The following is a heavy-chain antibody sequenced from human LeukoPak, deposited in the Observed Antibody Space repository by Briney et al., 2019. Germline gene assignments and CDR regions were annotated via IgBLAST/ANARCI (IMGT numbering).Heavy chain of an antibody. CDR3: ARTARHLDY. CDR2: ISGSGTDI. CDR1: GFTFSSYG. V-gene: IGHV3-21*05. D-gene: IGHD5-18*01. Sequence: GGSLRLSCAASGFTFSSYGMSWIRQAPGKGLECLSYISGSGTDINYADSVRGRFTISRDNAKNLLYLQMNDLRLEDTAVYYCARTARHLDYWGQGTLVTVSS. J-gene: IGHJ4*02.